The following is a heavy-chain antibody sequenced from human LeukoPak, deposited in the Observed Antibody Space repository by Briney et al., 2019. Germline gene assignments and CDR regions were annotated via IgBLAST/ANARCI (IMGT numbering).Heavy chain of an antibody. D-gene: IGHD3-22*01. CDR3: ARGSGSSGYDAFDI. V-gene: IGHV1-8*01. J-gene: IGHJ3*02. CDR1: GYTFTSYD. Sequence: ASVKVSCKASGYTFTSYDINWARQATGQGLEWMGWMNPNSGNTGYAQKFQGRVTMTRNTSISTAYMELSSLRSEDTAVYYCARGSGSSGYDAFDIWGQGTMVTVSS. CDR2: MNPNSGNT.